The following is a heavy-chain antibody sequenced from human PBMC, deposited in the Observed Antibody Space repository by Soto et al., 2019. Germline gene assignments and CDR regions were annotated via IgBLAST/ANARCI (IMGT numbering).Heavy chain of an antibody. J-gene: IGHJ6*02. CDR2: ISAYNGNT. D-gene: IGHD3-10*01. Sequence: QVQLVQSGAEVKKPGASVKVSCKASGYTFTSYGISWVRQAPGQGLEWMGWISAYNGNTNYAQKLQGRVTMTTDTSPSTAYMELRSLRSDGTDVDYCPRDPSHDGEGSYYNYLDYYSSSGMDDWGQETTVSVSS. CDR1: GYTFTSYG. CDR3: PRDPSHDGEGSYYNYLDYYSSSGMDD. V-gene: IGHV1-18*01.